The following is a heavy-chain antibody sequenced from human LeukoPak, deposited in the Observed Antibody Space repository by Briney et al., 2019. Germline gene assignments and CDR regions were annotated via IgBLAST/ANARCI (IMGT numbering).Heavy chain of an antibody. CDR2: TYYRSKWYN. J-gene: IGHJ3*02. CDR1: GDSVSSNSAA. Sequence: SQTPSLTCAISGDSVSSNSAAWNWIRQSPSRGLEWLGRTYYRSKWYNDYAVSVKSRITINPDTSKNQFSLQLNSVTPEDTAVYYCARVGGNYYDSSGHAWDAFDTWGQGTMVTVSS. CDR3: ARVGGNYYDSSGHAWDAFDT. V-gene: IGHV6-1*01. D-gene: IGHD3-22*01.